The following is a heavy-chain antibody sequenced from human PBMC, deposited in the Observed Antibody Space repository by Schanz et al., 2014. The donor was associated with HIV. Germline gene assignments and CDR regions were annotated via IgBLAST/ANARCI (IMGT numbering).Heavy chain of an antibody. V-gene: IGHV1-8*01. CDR3: ARGRRDVGMIILYWFDP. Sequence: QVQLVQSGAEVKKPGASVKVSCKASGYTFSNYDINWVRQATGQGLEWMGWMNPNSGNTGYAQKFQGRVTMTRNPSISTAYMELSSLTSEDTAVYYCARGRRDVGMIILYWFDPWGQGTLVSVSS. D-gene: IGHD3-22*01. CDR2: MNPNSGNT. CDR1: GYTFSNYD. J-gene: IGHJ5*02.